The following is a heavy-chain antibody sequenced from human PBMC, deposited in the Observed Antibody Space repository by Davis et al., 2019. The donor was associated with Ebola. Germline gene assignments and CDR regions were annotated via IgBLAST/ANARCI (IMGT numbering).Heavy chain of an antibody. CDR2: ISSSGSTI. Sequence: GESLKISCAASGFTFRSYSMNWVRQAPGKGLEWVSSISSSGSTIYYADSVKGRFTISRDNAKNSLYLQMNSLRAEDTAVYYCARDLRYSGYDTPLGYWGQGTLVTVSS. CDR1: GFTFRSYS. V-gene: IGHV3-21*04. D-gene: IGHD5-12*01. J-gene: IGHJ4*02. CDR3: ARDLRYSGYDTPLGY.